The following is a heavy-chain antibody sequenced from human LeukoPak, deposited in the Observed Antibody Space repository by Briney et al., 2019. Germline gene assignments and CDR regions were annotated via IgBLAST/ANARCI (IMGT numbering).Heavy chain of an antibody. Sequence: SQTLSLTCTVSGGSISSGSYYWSWTRQPAGKGLEWIGRIYTSGSTNYNPSLKSRVTISVDTSRNQFSLKLSSVTAADTAVYYCARDEVRVGATAFDIWGQGTMVTVSS. V-gene: IGHV4-61*02. J-gene: IGHJ3*02. D-gene: IGHD1-26*01. CDR3: ARDEVRVGATAFDI. CDR2: IYTSGST. CDR1: GGSISSGSYY.